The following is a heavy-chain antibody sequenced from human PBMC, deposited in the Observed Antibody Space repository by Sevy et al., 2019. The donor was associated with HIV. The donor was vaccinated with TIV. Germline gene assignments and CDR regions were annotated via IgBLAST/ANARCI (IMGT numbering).Heavy chain of an antibody. CDR2: IKHDGSEK. Sequence: GGSLRLSCTGSGFIFTNYWMSWVRQSPGKGLEWVANIKHDGSEKYYVDSVKGRFIISRDNAKNSFYLQMNSLRVEDTAIYYCARPILTGDGGGWLDSWGQGTLVTVSS. J-gene: IGHJ5*01. CDR3: ARPILTGDGGGWLDS. CDR1: GFIFTNYW. D-gene: IGHD3-16*01. V-gene: IGHV3-7*03.